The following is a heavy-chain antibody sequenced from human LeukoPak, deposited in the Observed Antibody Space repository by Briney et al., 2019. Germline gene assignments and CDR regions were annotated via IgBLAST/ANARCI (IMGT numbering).Heavy chain of an antibody. J-gene: IGHJ4*02. CDR1: GYTFTSYG. CDR2: ISAYNGNT. V-gene: IGHV1-18*01. Sequence: GASVKVSCKASGYTFTSYGISWVRQAPGQGLEWMGWISAYNGNTNYAQKLQGRVTMTTDTSTSTAYMELRSLRSDDTAVYCCASARAGYFDWLLNYWGQGTLVTVSS. CDR3: ASARAGYFDWLLNY. D-gene: IGHD3-9*01.